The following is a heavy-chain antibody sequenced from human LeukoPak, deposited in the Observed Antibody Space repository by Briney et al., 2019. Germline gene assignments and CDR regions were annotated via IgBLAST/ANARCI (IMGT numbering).Heavy chain of an antibody. Sequence: GESLKISCKGSGYSFTSYWIGWVRQMPGKGLEWMGIIDTRYSPSFQGQVTISADKSISTAYLQWSSLKASDTAMYYCASGPYYGSGSSVDYWGQGTPVTVSS. V-gene: IGHV5-51*01. D-gene: IGHD3-10*01. CDR1: GYSFTSYW. CDR3: ASGPYYGSGSSVDY. J-gene: IGHJ4*02. CDR2: IDT.